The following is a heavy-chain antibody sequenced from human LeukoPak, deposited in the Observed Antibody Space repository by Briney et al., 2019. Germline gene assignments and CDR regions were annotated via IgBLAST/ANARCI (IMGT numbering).Heavy chain of an antibody. CDR2: IYYSGST. J-gene: IGHJ4*02. V-gene: IGHV4-39*01. CDR3: ARLVVSSWYHEVLLGRDY. CDR1: GGSISSSSYD. Sequence: PSETLSLTCTVSGGSISSSSYDWGWIRQPPGKGLEWIGTIYYSGSTYYKPSLKSRFTISVDTTKNESSLKLSSVTAADTAVYYCARLVVSSWYHEVLLGRDYWGQGTLVTVSS. D-gene: IGHD6-13*01.